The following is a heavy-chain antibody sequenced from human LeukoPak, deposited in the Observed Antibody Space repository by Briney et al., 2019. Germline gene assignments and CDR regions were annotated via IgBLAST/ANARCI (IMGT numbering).Heavy chain of an antibody. CDR2: INAGNGNT. V-gene: IGHV1-3*01. CDR1: GFTFTNYA. CDR3: ARGFLWLGELSPPGY. J-gene: IGHJ4*02. Sequence: ASVKVSCKTSGFTFTNYAVHWVRQAPGQRLEWMGWINAGNGNTKYSQKFQGRVTITRDTSASTAYMELSSLRSEDTAVYYCARGFLWLGELSPPGYWGQGTLVTVSS. D-gene: IGHD3-10*01.